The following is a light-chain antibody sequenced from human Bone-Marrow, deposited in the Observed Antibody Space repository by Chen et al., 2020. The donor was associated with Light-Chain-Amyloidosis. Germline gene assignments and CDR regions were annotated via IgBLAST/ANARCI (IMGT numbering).Light chain of an antibody. J-gene: IGLJ2*01. V-gene: IGLV3-25*03. Sequence: SYELTQPPSASVSPGETARITCSGDDLPTKYAYWYQQKPGQAPVLVIHRDTERPSGISERFSGSSSGTPATLTISGVQAEDEADYHCQSADSSGTYEVIFGGGTKLTVL. CDR3: QSADSSGTYEVI. CDR1: DLPTKY. CDR2: RDT.